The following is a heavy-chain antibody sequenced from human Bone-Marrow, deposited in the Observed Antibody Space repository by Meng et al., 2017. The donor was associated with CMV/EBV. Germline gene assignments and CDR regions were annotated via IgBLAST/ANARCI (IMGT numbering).Heavy chain of an antibody. D-gene: IGHD2-2*01. CDR1: GYTFTSYG. V-gene: IGHV1-18*01. CDR3: ARDGGRVPAASDYYYGVDV. CDR2: ISAYNGNT. Sequence: ASVKVSCKASGYTFTSYGISWVRQAPGQGLEWMGWISAYNGNTNYAQKLQGRVTMTTDTSTSTAYMELRSLRSDDTAVYYCARDGGRVPAASDYYYGVDVWGQGTTVTVSS. J-gene: IGHJ6*02.